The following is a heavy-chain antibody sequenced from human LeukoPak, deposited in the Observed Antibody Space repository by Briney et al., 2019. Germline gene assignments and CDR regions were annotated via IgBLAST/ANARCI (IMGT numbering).Heavy chain of an antibody. Sequence: SQTLSLTCAVSGGSISSGGYSWSWIRQPPGKGLEWIGYIYYSGTTYYNPSLKSRVIIAVDRSKNQFSLNLSSVTAADTAVYYCARMTYGYSGYSNYFVYWGQGSLVTVSS. D-gene: IGHD5-12*01. V-gene: IGHV4-30-2*01. CDR3: ARMTYGYSGYSNYFVY. CDR2: IYYSGTT. CDR1: GGSISSGGYS. J-gene: IGHJ4*02.